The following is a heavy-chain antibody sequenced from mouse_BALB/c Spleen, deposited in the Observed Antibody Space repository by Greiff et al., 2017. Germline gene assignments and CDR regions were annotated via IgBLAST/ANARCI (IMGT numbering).Heavy chain of an antibody. Sequence: EVQRVESGGGLVKPGGSLKLSCAASGFTFSSYAMSWVRQTPEKRLEWVASISSGGSTYYPDSVKGRFTISRDNARNILYLQMSSLRSEDTAMYYCARGRYGNYLYAMDYWGQGTSVTVSS. V-gene: IGHV5-6-5*01. CDR1: GFTFSSYA. D-gene: IGHD2-10*02. CDR2: ISSGGST. CDR3: ARGRYGNYLYAMDY. J-gene: IGHJ4*01.